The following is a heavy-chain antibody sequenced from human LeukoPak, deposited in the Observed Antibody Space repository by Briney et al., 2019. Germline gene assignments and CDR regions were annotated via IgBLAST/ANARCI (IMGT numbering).Heavy chain of an antibody. J-gene: IGHJ4*02. D-gene: IGHD3-22*01. CDR2: IYPGDSDT. Sequence: GESLKISCKGSGYSFTSYWIGWVRQMPGKGLEWMGIIYPGDSDTRYSPSLQGQVTISADKSTSTAYLQWSSLKASDTAVYYCARHGWDSSDYYRRYDYWGQGTLVTVSS. CDR3: ARHGWDSSDYYRRYDY. V-gene: IGHV5-51*01. CDR1: GYSFTSYW.